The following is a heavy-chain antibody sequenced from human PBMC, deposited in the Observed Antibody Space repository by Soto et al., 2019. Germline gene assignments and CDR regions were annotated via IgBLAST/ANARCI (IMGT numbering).Heavy chain of an antibody. V-gene: IGHV4-4*07. D-gene: IGHD3-10*01. Sequence: QVQLQESGPGLVKPSETLSLTCTVSGGSINSYYWSWIRQPAGKGLEWIGRIYSGGSTNYNPSLKSRLTSSVATSKHQSSLKLTSVTAADTAVYYCARGRGGFGDFSLDYWGQGTLVTVSS. CDR2: IYSGGST. CDR3: ARGRGGFGDFSLDY. CDR1: GGSINSYY. J-gene: IGHJ4*02.